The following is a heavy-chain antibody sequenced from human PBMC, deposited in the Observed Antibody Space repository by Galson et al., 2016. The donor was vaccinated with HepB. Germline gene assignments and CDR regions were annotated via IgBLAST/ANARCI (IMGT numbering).Heavy chain of an antibody. J-gene: IGHJ5*01. CDR3: ARDRGGSAGGYNWFDS. CDR2: IKGDGSVT. Sequence: SLRLSCAASGFTFSDYWMHWVRQAPGKGLMWVSRIKGDGSVTDYADSVKGRFTISRDIAKNALYMQMNSLRGDDTAVYYCARDRGGSAGGYNWFDSWGQGMVVTVSS. CDR1: GFTFSDYW. V-gene: IGHV3-74*01. D-gene: IGHD2-15*01.